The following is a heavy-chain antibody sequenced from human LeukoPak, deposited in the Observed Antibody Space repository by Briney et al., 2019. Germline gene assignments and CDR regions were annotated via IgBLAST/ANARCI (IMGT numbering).Heavy chain of an antibody. J-gene: IGHJ4*02. CDR1: GYIFTRYE. CDR3: ARGTRGSGYYYDY. CDR2: INPNSGNT. Sequence: GASVKVSCKASGYIFTRYEINSVRQATGQELEGMGGINPNSGNTGYAQKFQGRVTMTRNTSISTAYMELSSLRSEGTAVYYCARGTRGSGYYYDYWGQGTLVTVSS. V-gene: IGHV1-8*01. D-gene: IGHD3-22*01.